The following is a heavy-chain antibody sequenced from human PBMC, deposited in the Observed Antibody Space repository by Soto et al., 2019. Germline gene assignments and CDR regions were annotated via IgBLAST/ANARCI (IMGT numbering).Heavy chain of an antibody. V-gene: IGHV3-23*01. CDR3: AKFHYDYVWGSYRYLYYFDY. Sequence: PGGSLRLSCAASGFTFSSYAMSWVRQAPGKGLELVSAISGSGGSTYYADSVKGRFTISRDNSKNTLYLQMNSLRAEDTAVYYCAKFHYDYVWGSYRYLYYFDYWGQGTLVTVSS. CDR2: ISGSGGST. J-gene: IGHJ4*02. D-gene: IGHD3-16*02. CDR1: GFTFSSYA.